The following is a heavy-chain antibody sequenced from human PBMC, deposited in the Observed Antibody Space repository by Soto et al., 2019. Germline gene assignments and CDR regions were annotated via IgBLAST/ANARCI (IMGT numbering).Heavy chain of an antibody. CDR1: GGTFSSFA. CDR2: VIPPFGTA. Sequence: SVKVSCKASGGTFSSFAISWLRQAPGQGLEWMGGVIPPFGTANYAQKFQGRATITADESTSTAYMLLSSLRSEDTAVYYCARGSGVVTHFDYWGQGTLVTVSS. D-gene: IGHD3-3*01. CDR3: ARGSGVVTHFDY. V-gene: IGHV1-69*13. J-gene: IGHJ4*02.